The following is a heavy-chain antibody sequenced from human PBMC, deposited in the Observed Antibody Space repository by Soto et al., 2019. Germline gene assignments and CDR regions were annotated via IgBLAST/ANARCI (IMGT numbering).Heavy chain of an antibody. Sequence: EVQLVQSVAEVKKPGESLEISCKSSGYSFSDYWIGWVRHMPGKGLEWMGIIYPGESETIYSPSFQGQVTISADKSINTAYLQWSSLKASDTAMYYCARHLVAYSRSSFLYYYGMDVWGQGTTVTVSS. V-gene: IGHV5-51*01. CDR1: GYSFSDYW. CDR3: ARHLVAYSRSSFLYYYGMDV. CDR2: IYPGESET. J-gene: IGHJ6*02. D-gene: IGHD6-6*01.